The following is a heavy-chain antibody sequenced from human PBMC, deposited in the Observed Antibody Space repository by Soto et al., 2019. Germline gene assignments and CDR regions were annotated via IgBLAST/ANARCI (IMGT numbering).Heavy chain of an antibody. Sequence: PSETLSPTCSVSGYSVSSSDYYWAWIRQPPGKGLEWIGSMLYSGLTYYNPSLKSRVTLSVDTSKNQFSVRLNSVTASDTAVYYCAPLSVSLSGPYGIHVWGQGTTVTVS. CDR3: APLSVSLSGPYGIHV. CDR1: GYSVSSSDYY. J-gene: IGHJ6*02. D-gene: IGHD2-15*01. V-gene: IGHV4-39*01. CDR2: MLYSGLT.